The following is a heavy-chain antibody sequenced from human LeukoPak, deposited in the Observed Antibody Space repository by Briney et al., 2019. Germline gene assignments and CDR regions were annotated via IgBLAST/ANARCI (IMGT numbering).Heavy chain of an antibody. J-gene: IGHJ3*02. D-gene: IGHD3-3*01. CDR1: GGTFSSYA. CDR3: ATNRDFWSGYNAFDI. Sequence: SVKVSCKASGGTFSSYAISWVRQAPGQGLEWMGGIIPIFGTANYAQKFQGRVTITTDESTSTAYMELSSLRSEDTAVYYCATNRDFWSGYNAFDIWGQGTMVTVSS. V-gene: IGHV1-69*05. CDR2: IIPIFGTA.